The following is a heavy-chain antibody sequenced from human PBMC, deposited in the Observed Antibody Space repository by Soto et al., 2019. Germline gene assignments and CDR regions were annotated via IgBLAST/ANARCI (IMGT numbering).Heavy chain of an antibody. Sequence: GGSLRLSCAASGFTFSSYAMSWVRQAPGKGLEWVSAISGSGGSTYYADSVKGRFTISSDNSKNTLYLQMNSLRAEDTAVYYCAKDPNHTIAAAGTEGYYYYMDVWGKGTTVTVSS. CDR1: GFTFSSYA. D-gene: IGHD6-13*01. J-gene: IGHJ6*03. V-gene: IGHV3-23*01. CDR2: ISGSGGST. CDR3: AKDPNHTIAAAGTEGYYYYMDV.